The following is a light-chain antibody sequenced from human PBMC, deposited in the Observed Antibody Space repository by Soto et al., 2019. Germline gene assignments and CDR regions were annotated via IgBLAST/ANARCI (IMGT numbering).Light chain of an antibody. Sequence: VMTQSPATLSVSPGERATLSCRASQSISSNLAWYQQKPGQAPRLLISGASNRATGIPARFSGSGSGTEFSLIISSLQSEDFAVYYCLQYNNWPRTFGGGTKVEIK. V-gene: IGKV3-15*01. CDR2: GAS. J-gene: IGKJ4*01. CDR3: LQYNNWPRT. CDR1: QSISSN.